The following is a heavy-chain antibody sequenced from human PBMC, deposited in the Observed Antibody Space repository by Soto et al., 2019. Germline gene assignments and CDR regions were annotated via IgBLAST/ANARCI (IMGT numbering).Heavy chain of an antibody. CDR3: AKEPRKGVFWRGH. V-gene: IGHV3-30*18. CDR1: GFTFSSYG. Sequence: QVQLVESGGGVVQPGRSLRLSCAASGFTFSSYGMHWVRQAPGKGLEWVAVISYDGSDKDYAEPVKGRFTVSRDNSKNTLYVQMNNLRPEDTAVYFCAKEPRKGVFWRGHWGQGTLVTVSS. J-gene: IGHJ4*02. CDR2: ISYDGSDK. D-gene: IGHD3-3*01.